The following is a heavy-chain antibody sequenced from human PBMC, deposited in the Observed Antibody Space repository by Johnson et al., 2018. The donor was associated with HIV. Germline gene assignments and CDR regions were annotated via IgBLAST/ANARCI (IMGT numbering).Heavy chain of an antibody. D-gene: IGHD1-26*01. CDR3: AREGAWELRPGAFDI. J-gene: IGHJ3*02. Sequence: QVQLVESGGGVVQPGRSLRLSCAASGFTFSRHAMHWVRQAPGKGLEWVALISYDGSNTYYADSVKGRFTISRDNSKNTLYLQMNSLRAEDTAVYFCAREGAWELRPGAFDIWGQGTMVTVSS. CDR1: GFTFSRHA. V-gene: IGHV3-30-3*01. CDR2: ISYDGSNT.